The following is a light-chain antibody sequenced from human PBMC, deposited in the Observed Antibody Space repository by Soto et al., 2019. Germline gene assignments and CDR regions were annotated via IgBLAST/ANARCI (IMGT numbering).Light chain of an antibody. J-gene: IGKJ4*01. CDR1: QSVWNN. V-gene: IGKV3-15*01. Sequence: EIVVTQSPATLSVSPGERATLSCTATQSVWNNFAWYQQKPGQAPRLLIFATSTRATGVPARFSGSGSGTAFTLTISSLQSEDFAVYYCQQHGDWPLTFGGGAKVEIE. CDR3: QQHGDWPLT. CDR2: ATS.